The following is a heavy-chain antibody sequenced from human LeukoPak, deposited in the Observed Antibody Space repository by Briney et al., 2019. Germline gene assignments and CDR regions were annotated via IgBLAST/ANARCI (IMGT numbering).Heavy chain of an antibody. J-gene: IGHJ6*02. V-gene: IGHV4-31*03. CDR1: GGSISSGVYC. CDR3: ARDGGGSLHGMDV. CDR2: ICSSGSA. D-gene: IGHD2-15*01. Sequence: SQTLSLTCTVSGGSISSGVYCWSWIRQRPGEGLQWIGYICSSGSAYYNASLKSRVSMSTDTSNNQFSLKLNSVTAADTAVYYCARDGGGSLHGMDVWGQGTTVTVSS.